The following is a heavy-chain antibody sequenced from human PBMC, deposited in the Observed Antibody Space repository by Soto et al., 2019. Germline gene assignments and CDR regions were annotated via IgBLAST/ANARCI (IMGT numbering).Heavy chain of an antibody. CDR2: INHSGSA. J-gene: IGHJ5*02. CDR3: AIVLEYSSTSSGWFDP. D-gene: IGHD6-6*01. CDR1: GGSFSGYY. Sequence: SETLSLTCAVYGGSFSGYYWSWIRQPPGKGLEWIGEINHSGSASYNPSLKSRVTISVDTSKNQFSLNLSSVTAADTAVYYCAIVLEYSSTSSGWFDPWGQGTLVTVSS. V-gene: IGHV4-34*01.